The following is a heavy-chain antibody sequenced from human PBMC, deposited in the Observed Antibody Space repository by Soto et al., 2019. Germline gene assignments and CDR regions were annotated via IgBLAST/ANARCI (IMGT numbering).Heavy chain of an antibody. CDR3: ARDLDWAFDY. Sequence: EVRLVESGGGLVQPGGSLRLSCAASGFTFTTYSMNWVRQAPGKGLEWLSYINSGGSAIDYADSVKGRFTISRDDANNSLYLQMSSLRAEDTAVYYCARDLDWAFDYWGQGTLVTVSS. CDR1: GFTFTTYS. D-gene: IGHD3-9*01. CDR2: INSGGSAI. V-gene: IGHV3-48*01. J-gene: IGHJ4*02.